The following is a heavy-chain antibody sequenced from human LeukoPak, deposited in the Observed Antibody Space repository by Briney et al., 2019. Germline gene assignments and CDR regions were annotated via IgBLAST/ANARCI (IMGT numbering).Heavy chain of an antibody. CDR1: GFTLSSYW. CDR3: ARDIAAPGLFYDY. V-gene: IGHV3-7*01. J-gene: IGHJ4*02. Sequence: GGSLRLSCAASGFTLSSYWMSWVRQAPGKGLEWVANIKYDGSEKDYVDSVKGRFTISRDNAKNSLYLQMNSLRAEDTAVYYCARDIAAPGLFYDYWGQGTLVTVSS. CDR2: IKYDGSEK. D-gene: IGHD6-13*01.